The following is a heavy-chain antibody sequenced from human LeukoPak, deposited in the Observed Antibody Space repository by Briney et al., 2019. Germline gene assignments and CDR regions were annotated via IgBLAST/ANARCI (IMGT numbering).Heavy chain of an antibody. Sequence: GASVKVSCKASGYTFSSYYMHWVRQAPGQGLEWVGLINPTGSSTNYAQKFQGRVTITADKSTSTAYMELSSLRSEDTAVYYCARDEVAVAGTQLDYWGQGTLVTVSS. CDR2: INPTGSST. V-gene: IGHV1-46*01. CDR1: GYTFSSYY. D-gene: IGHD6-19*01. CDR3: ARDEVAVAGTQLDY. J-gene: IGHJ4*02.